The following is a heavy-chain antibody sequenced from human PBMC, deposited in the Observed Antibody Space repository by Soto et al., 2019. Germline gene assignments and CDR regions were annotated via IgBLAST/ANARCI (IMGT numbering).Heavy chain of an antibody. V-gene: IGHV3-11*01. J-gene: IGHJ6*01. CDR1: GFTFRSYF. Sequence: GGSLRLCCQASGFTFRSYFMNWLRQVPGKGLQWIAHIGSTGGTIYYADSVKGRFAVSRDDAKNSLYLQLNSLRVDDTAIYYLAMD. CDR3: AMD. CDR2: IGSTGGTI.